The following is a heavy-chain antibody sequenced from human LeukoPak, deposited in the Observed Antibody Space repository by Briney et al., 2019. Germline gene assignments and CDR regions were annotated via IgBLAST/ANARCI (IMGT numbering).Heavy chain of an antibody. CDR3: ARLITMVRGVILNHYYYMDV. CDR2: IYPGDSDT. V-gene: IGHV5-51*01. D-gene: IGHD3-10*01. J-gene: IGHJ6*03. CDR1: GYSFTSYW. Sequence: GESLKISCKGSGYSFTSYWIGWVRQMPGKGLEWMGIIYPGDSDTRYSPSFQGQVTISADKSISTAYLQWSSLKASDTAMYYCARLITMVRGVILNHYYYMDVWGKGTTVTVSS.